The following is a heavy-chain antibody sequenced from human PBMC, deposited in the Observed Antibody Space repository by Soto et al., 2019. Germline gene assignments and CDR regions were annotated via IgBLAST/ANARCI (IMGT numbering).Heavy chain of an antibody. CDR2: ISGSGSP. J-gene: IGHJ4*02. CDR3: SREVQPVFRREYDY. V-gene: IGHV3-21*04. CDR1: GFTFISHT. Sequence: EVQLVESGGGLVKPGGSLRLSCAVSGFTFISHTLNWVRQAPGKGLEWVSSISGSGSPYYADSVKGRFTLSRDNAQNSLDLQMSSLRAEDTAVYYCSREVQPVFRREYDYWGQGTLVTVSS.